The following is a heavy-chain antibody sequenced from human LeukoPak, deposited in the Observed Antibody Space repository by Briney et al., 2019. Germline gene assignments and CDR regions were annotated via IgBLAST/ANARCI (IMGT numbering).Heavy chain of an antibody. J-gene: IGHJ5*02. CDR1: GVTFSSYS. Sequence: PGGSLRPSCAASGVTFSSYSLNWLRQAPGKGLHRVSSISSGSSYIYYADSVKGRFTISRDNAKNSLYLQMNSLRAEDTAVYYCARGTYSWFDPWGQGTLVTVSS. CDR2: ISSGSSYI. V-gene: IGHV3-21*01. CDR3: ARGTYSWFDP. D-gene: IGHD3-16*01.